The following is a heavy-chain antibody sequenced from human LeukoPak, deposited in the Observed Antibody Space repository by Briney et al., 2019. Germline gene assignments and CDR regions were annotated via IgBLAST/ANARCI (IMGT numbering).Heavy chain of an antibody. CDR1: SYTFTNYG. J-gene: IGHJ5*02. CDR3: VRDFSCGGGTCSDCFDP. CDR2: IGAYNGHT. V-gene: IGHV1-18*01. Sequence: APVKVSCKASSYTFTNYGISWVRQAPGQGLEWMGWIGAYNGHTTYAQNIQGRLTMTTDTSTSTAYMDLRSLRSDDTAVYYCVRDFSCGGGTCSDCFDPWGQGTLVTVSS. D-gene: IGHD2-15*01.